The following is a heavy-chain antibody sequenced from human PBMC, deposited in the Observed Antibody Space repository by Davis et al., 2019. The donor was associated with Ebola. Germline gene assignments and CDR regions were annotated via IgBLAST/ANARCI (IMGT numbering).Heavy chain of an antibody. CDR2: IKTKTDGGTT. D-gene: IGHD2-2*01. Sequence: PGGSLRLSCAASGFTFNNAWMSWVRQAPGKGLEWVGRIKTKTDGGTTDYAAPVKGRFTISRDDSINTLYLQMNSLKTEDTAVYYCARDGSDCSSTSCYSLDYWGQGTLVTVSS. CDR1: GFTFNNAW. V-gene: IGHV3-15*01. J-gene: IGHJ4*02. CDR3: ARDGSDCSSTSCYSLDY.